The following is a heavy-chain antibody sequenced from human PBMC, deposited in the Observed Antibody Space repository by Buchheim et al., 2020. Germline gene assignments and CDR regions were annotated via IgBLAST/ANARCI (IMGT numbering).Heavy chain of an antibody. D-gene: IGHD5-18*01. CDR1: GFTFSSYW. J-gene: IGHJ4*02. CDR2: INGDGSST. Sequence: EVQLVESGGGLVQPGGSLRLSCAASGFTFSSYWMHWVRQAPGKGLVWVSRINGDGSSTSYADSVKGRFTLSRDNAQNTLYVQMNSLRAEDTAVYYCARGGYSYGNYYSDYWGQGTL. CDR3: ARGGYSYGNYYSDY. V-gene: IGHV3-74*01.